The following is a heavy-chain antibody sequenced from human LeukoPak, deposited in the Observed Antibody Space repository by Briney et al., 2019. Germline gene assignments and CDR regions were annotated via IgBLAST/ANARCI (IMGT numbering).Heavy chain of an antibody. CDR1: GYSFTTYW. Sequence: GSLKISCKGSGYSFTTYWIAWVRQVPGKGLEWMGIIHPRDSDIRYNPPFQGQVTISADKSISTAYLQWNSLKASDTAIYYCARMIGLGEVSPYFDYWGQGSLVTVSS. J-gene: IGHJ4*02. CDR2: IHPRDSDI. V-gene: IGHV5-51*01. CDR3: ARMIGLGEVSPYFDY. D-gene: IGHD3-16*02.